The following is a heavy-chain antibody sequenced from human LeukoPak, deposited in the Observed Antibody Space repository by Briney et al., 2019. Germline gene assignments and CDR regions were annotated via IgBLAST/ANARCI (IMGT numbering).Heavy chain of an antibody. CDR1: GFTFSSYW. Sequence: GGPLRLSCAASGFTFSSYWMSWVRQAPGKGLEWVANIKQDGSEKYYVDSVKGRFTISRDNAKNSLYLQMNSLRAEDTAVYYCARHYCGGDCYFDYWGQGTLVTVSS. D-gene: IGHD2-21*02. CDR3: ARHYCGGDCYFDY. V-gene: IGHV3-7*03. CDR2: IKQDGSEK. J-gene: IGHJ4*02.